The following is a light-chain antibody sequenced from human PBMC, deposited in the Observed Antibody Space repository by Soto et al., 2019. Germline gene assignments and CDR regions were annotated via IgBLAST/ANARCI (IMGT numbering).Light chain of an antibody. Sequence: QSVLTQPASVSGSPGQPITISCTGTSSDVGGYNYVSWYQQHPGKAPKLMIYEVNNRPSGVSNRFSGSKSGNTASLTISGLQAEDEADYYCSSYTSSSTLVVFGGGTKVTVL. CDR1: SSDVGGYNY. J-gene: IGLJ2*01. CDR3: SSYTSSSTLVV. CDR2: EVN. V-gene: IGLV2-14*01.